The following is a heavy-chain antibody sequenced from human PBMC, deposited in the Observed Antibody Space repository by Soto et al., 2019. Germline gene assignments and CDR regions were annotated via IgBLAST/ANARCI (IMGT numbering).Heavy chain of an antibody. CDR3: AKGEGPNSGWPPGFNWFDP. CDR2: ISGSGGST. Sequence: PGGSLRLSCAASGFTFSSYAMSWVRQAPGKGLEWVSAISGSGGSTYYADSVKGRFTISRDNSKNTLYLQMNSLRAEDTAVYYCAKGEGPNSGWPPGFNWFDPWGQGTLVTVSS. V-gene: IGHV3-23*01. J-gene: IGHJ5*02. D-gene: IGHD6-19*01. CDR1: GFTFSSYA.